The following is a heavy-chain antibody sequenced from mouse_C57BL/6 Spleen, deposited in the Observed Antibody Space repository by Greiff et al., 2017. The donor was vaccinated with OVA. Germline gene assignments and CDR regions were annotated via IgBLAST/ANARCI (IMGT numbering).Heavy chain of an antibody. J-gene: IGHJ3*01. CDR2: IRSKSNNYAT. D-gene: IGHD2-3*01. Sequence: DVMLVESGGGLVQPKGSLKLSCAASGFSFNTYAMNWVRQAPGKGLEWVARIRSKSNNYATYYADSVKDRFTISRDDSESMLYLQMNNLKTEDTAMYYCVSDGYYDWFAYWGQGTLVTVSA. CDR1: GFSFNTYA. V-gene: IGHV10-1*01. CDR3: VSDGYYDWFAY.